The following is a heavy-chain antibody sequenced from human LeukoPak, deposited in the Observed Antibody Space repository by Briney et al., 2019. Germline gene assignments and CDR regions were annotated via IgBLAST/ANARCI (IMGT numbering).Heavy chain of an antibody. V-gene: IGHV3-7*01. CDR3: ASGRDSRWFAD. CDR2: IRQDGGEK. D-gene: IGHD2-15*01. CDR1: TTYW. J-gene: IGHJ4*02. Sequence: GGSLRLSCTASTTYWISWVRQAPGKGLEWVANIRQDGGEKFYVDSVKGRFTISRDNAKNSVYLQMNSLRVDDTAVYYCASGRDSRWFADWGQGTPVTVSS.